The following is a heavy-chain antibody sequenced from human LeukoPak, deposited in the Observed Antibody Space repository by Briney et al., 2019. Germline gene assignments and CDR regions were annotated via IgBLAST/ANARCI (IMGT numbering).Heavy chain of an antibody. Sequence: SVKVSCKASGATFSSYTISWVRQPPGQGLEWMGRIIPILGIANYAQKFQGGVTITADKSTSTAYMELSSLRAEDTAVYYCARDDVSWILGVKAGFDYWGQGTLVTVSS. CDR3: ARDDVSWILGVKAGFDY. CDR1: GATFSSYT. V-gene: IGHV1-69*04. CDR2: IIPILGIA. J-gene: IGHJ4*02. D-gene: IGHD6-19*01.